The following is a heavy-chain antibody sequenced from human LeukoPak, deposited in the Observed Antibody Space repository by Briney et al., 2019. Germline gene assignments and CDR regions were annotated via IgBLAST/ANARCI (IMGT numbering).Heavy chain of an antibody. CDR1: GFTCTSYA. J-gene: IGHJ4*02. D-gene: IGHD1-26*01. CDR3: AKDRIVGAHPFDY. CDR2: ISGSGGST. V-gene: IGHV3-23*01. Sequence: ASLRLSCAASGFTCTSYAMSWVRQAPGKGLEWVSTISGSGGSTYYADSVKGRFTISRDNSKNTLYLQMNSLRAEDTAVYYCAKDRIVGAHPFDYWGQGTLVTVSS.